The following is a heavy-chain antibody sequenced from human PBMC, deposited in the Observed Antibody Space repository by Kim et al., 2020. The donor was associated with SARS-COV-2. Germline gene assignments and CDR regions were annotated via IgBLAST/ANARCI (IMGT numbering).Heavy chain of an antibody. Sequence: GGSLRLSCAASGFTFSSYAMSWVRQAPGKGREWVSAISGSGGSTYYADSVKGRFTISRDNSKNTLYLQMNSLRAEDTAVYDCAKDYGRGYYYGSGSYSGSDAFDIWGQGTMVTVSS. CDR3: AKDYGRGYYYGSGSYSGSDAFDI. V-gene: IGHV3-23*01. CDR1: GFTFSSYA. D-gene: IGHD3-10*01. CDR2: ISGSGGST. J-gene: IGHJ3*02.